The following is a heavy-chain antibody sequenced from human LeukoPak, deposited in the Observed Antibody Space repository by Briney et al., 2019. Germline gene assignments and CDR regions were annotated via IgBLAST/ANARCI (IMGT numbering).Heavy chain of an antibody. J-gene: IGHJ2*01. V-gene: IGHV1-18*01. CDR3: ARVVVVAATRGTWYFDL. Sequence: ASVKVSCKASGYTFSNYGITWVRQAPGQGLEWMGWSIAYNGNINYAQKVQGRVTMTTDTSTSTAYMELRSLRSDDTAVYYCARVVVVAATRGTWYFDLWGRGTLVTVSS. CDR2: SIAYNGNI. D-gene: IGHD2-15*01. CDR1: GYTFSNYG.